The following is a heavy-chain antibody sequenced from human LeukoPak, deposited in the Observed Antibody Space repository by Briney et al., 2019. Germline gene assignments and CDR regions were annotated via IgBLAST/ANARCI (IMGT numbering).Heavy chain of an antibody. J-gene: IGHJ4*02. V-gene: IGHV4-59*08. D-gene: IGHD4/OR15-4a*01. CDR1: GGSIRSYD. Sequence: SETLSLTCTVSGGSIRSYDWSWIRQPPGKGLEWIGYIYYSGSTDYNPSLKSRVTISVDMSRNQFSLKLTSATAADTAVYYCARGSAYYYYWGQGTLVTVSS. CDR3: ARGSAYYYY. CDR2: IYYSGST.